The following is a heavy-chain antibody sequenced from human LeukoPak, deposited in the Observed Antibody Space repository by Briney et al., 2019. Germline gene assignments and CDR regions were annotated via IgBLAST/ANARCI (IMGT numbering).Heavy chain of an antibody. Sequence: SETLSLTCTVSGGSISSSSYYWGWIRQPPGKGLEWIGSIYYSGSTYYNPSLKSRVTISVDTSKNQFSLKLSSVTAADTAVYYCAEIVGATIGYWGQGTLVTVSS. CDR1: GGSISSSSYY. CDR3: AEIVGATIGY. J-gene: IGHJ4*02. D-gene: IGHD1-26*01. CDR2: IYYSGST. V-gene: IGHV4-39*01.